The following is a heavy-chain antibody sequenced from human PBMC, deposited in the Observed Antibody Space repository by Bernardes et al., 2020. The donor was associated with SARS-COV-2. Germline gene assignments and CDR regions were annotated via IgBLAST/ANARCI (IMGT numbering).Heavy chain of an antibody. CDR1: EFTFRSYG. Sequence: GGSLRLSCVVSEFTFRSYGMDWVRQAPGTGLEWVAGISYDGSIKYYGESVKGRFTISRDNSKNMLYLEMNSVRTEDTAVYYCARDESSGYPGAFDMWGQGTEVTVSS. J-gene: IGHJ3*02. V-gene: IGHV3-30*03. D-gene: IGHD3-22*01. CDR3: ARDESSGYPGAFDM. CDR2: ISYDGSIK.